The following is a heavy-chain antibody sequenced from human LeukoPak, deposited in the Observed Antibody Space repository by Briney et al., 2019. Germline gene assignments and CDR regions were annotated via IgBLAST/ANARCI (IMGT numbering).Heavy chain of an antibody. V-gene: IGHV4-39*01. Sequence: SETLSLTCTVSGGSISSSNYYWGWIRQPPGKGLEWIGNIYHTGSTYYIPSLKSRVTISVDTSKNQFSLKLSSVTAADTAVYYCARHGVREHTLGYSSGWYVIDYWGQGTLVTVSS. CDR3: ARHGVREHTLGYSSGWYVIDY. CDR1: GGSISSSNYY. CDR2: IYHTGST. J-gene: IGHJ4*02. D-gene: IGHD6-19*01.